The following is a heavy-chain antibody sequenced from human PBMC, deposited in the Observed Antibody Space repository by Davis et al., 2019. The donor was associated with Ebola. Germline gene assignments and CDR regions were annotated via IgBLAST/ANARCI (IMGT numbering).Heavy chain of an antibody. Sequence: SETLSLTCTVSGYSISSGYYWGWIRQPPGKGLEWSGSIYHSGRTYYNPSLKSRVTISVYTSKNQSSLNVNSVTAADTALYYWSRGPKLSDAFDIWGQGTMVTVSS. CDR3: SRGPKLSDAFDI. J-gene: IGHJ3*02. CDR2: IYHSGRT. V-gene: IGHV4-38-2*02. CDR1: GYSISSGYY.